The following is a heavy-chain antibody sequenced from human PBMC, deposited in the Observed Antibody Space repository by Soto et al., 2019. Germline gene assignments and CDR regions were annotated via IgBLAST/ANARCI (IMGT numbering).Heavy chain of an antibody. CDR2: KHHSGST. V-gene: IGHV4-4*02. CDR3: AYSSGWWRLDV. J-gene: IGHJ6*02. Sequence: QVHLQESGPGLVKPSGTLSLTCGVSGGSINNGYWWTWVRQPPGKGLEWIGEKHHSGSTNYNLSLTSRVSISLDKSKTQFSLIVSSVTAADTAVYYCAYSSGWWRLDVWGQGTTVTVSS. D-gene: IGHD6-19*01. CDR1: GGSINNGYW.